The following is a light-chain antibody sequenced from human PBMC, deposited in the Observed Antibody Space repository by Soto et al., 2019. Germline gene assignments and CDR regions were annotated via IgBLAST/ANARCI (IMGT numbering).Light chain of an antibody. J-gene: IGKJ5*01. CDR3: QQLTSSPPVT. CDR1: QGISSY. V-gene: IGKV1-9*01. Sequence: DIQLTQSPSFLSASVGDRVTITCRASQGISSYLGWYQQKPGKAPNLLIYDVSTLQSGVPSRFSGSGSGTEFTLTISSLQPEDFASYYCQQLTSSPPVTFGQGTRLEIK. CDR2: DVS.